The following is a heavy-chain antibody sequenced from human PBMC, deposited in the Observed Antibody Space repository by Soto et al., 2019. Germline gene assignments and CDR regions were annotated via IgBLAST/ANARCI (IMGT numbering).Heavy chain of an antibody. CDR2: ISYDGSNK. V-gene: IGHV3-30-3*01. CDR1: GFTFSSYA. Sequence: PGGSLRLSCAASGFTFSSYAMHWVRQAPGKGLEWVAVISYDGSNKYYADSVKGRFTISRDNSKNTLYLQMNSLRAEDTAVYYCARDSDSNYWRASMDVWGQGTTVTVSS. D-gene: IGHD4-4*01. J-gene: IGHJ6*02. CDR3: ARDSDSNYWRASMDV.